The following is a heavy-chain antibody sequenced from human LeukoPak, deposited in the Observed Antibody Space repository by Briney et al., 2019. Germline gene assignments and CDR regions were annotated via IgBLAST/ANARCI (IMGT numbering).Heavy chain of an antibody. CDR3: AREGVSGSYHY. V-gene: IGHV4-39*02. CDR2: MYNSGST. D-gene: IGHD3-16*02. J-gene: IGHJ4*02. Sequence: TAETLSLTCTVPGDSISSRSYYWGWMRQPQGRGVEWIGSMYNSGSTYQNPSSKSRATIAVNTTKNQFCKNLYSVTAADTAVYYCAREGVSGSYHYWGQGTLVTVSP. CDR1: GDSISSRSYY.